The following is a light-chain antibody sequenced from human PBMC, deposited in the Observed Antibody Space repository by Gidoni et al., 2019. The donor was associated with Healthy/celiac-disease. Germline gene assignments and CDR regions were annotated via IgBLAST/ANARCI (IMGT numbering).Light chain of an antibody. CDR3: QHSGT. CDR1: QSISSW. Sequence: DIQMTQSPSTLSASVGDRVTITCRASQSISSWLAWYQQKPGKAPKLLIYDASSLESGVPSRFSGSGSGTEFTLTISSLQPDDFATYYCQHSGTFGQXTKVEIK. CDR2: DAS. J-gene: IGKJ1*01. V-gene: IGKV1-5*01.